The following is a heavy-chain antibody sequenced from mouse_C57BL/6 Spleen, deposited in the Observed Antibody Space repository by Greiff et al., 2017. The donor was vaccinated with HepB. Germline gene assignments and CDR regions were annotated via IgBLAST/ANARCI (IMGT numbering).Heavy chain of an antibody. CDR3: ARDPGTNWYFDV. V-gene: IGHV5-4*01. D-gene: IGHD4-1*01. CDR1: GFTFSSYA. CDR2: ISDGGSYT. Sequence: EVQRVESGGGLVKPGGSLKLSCAASGFTFSSYAMSWVRQTPEKRLEWVATISDGGSYTYYPDNVKGRFTISRDNAKNNLYLQMSHLKSEDTAMYYCARDPGTNWYFDVWGTGTTVTVSS. J-gene: IGHJ1*03.